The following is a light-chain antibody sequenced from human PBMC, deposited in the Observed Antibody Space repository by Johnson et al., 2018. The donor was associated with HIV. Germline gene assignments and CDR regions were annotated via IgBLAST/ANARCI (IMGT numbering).Light chain of an antibody. J-gene: IGLJ1*01. V-gene: IGLV1-51*01. CDR2: DNN. CDR1: SSNIGNNF. CDR3: GTWDSSLRVGV. Sequence: QSVLTQPPSVSAAPGQKVTISCSGSSSNIGNNFVSWYQQLTGRAPKLLIYDNNKRPSGIPDRFSGSKSGTSATLGITGLQTGDEADYYCGTWDSSLRVGVFGTGTKVTVL.